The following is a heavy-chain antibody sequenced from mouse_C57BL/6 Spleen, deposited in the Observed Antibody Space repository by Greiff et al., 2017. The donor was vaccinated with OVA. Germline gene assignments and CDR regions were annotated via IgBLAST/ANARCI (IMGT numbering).Heavy chain of an antibody. CDR2: ISGGGGNT. CDR3: ARQEGYSNWFAY. V-gene: IGHV5-9*01. CDR1: GFTFSSYT. J-gene: IGHJ3*01. D-gene: IGHD2-5*01. Sequence: EVHLVASGGGLVKPGGSLKLSCAASGFTFSSYTMSWVRQTPEKRLEWVATISGGGGNTYYPDSVKGRFTISRDNAKNTLYLQMSSLRSEDTALYYCARQEGYSNWFAYWGQGTLVTVSA.